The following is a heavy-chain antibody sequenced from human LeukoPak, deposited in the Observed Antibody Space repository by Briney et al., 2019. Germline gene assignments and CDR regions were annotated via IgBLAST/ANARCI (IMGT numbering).Heavy chain of an antibody. Sequence: GGSLRLSCAASGFTFSSYGMHWVRQAPGKGLEWVALIWYDGSNKYYADSVKGRFTISRDNSKNTLYLQMNSLRAEDTAVYYCARDSSSRQLFFDYWGQGTLVTVSS. V-gene: IGHV3-33*01. J-gene: IGHJ4*02. CDR2: IWYDGSNK. D-gene: IGHD6-13*01. CDR1: GFTFSSYG. CDR3: ARDSSSRQLFFDY.